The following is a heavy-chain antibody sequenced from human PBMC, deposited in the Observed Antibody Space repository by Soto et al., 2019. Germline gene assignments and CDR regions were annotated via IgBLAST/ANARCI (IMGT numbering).Heavy chain of an antibody. CDR3: ARVIGTMVRGVRSFYGMDV. CDR2: IKQDGSEK. J-gene: IGHJ6*02. CDR1: GFTFSSYW. Sequence: HPGGSLRLSCAASGFTFSSYWMSWVRQAPGEGLEWVANIKQDGSEKYYVDSVKGRFTISRDNAKNSLYLQMNSLRAEDTAVYYCARVIGTMVRGVRSFYGMDVWGQGTTVTVSS. D-gene: IGHD3-10*01. V-gene: IGHV3-7*03.